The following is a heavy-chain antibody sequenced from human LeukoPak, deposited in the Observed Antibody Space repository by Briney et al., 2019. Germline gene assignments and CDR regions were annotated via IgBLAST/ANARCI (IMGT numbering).Heavy chain of an antibody. CDR2: ISWNSGSI. Sequence: GGSLRLSCAASGFTFDDYAMHWVRQAPGKGLEWVSGISWNSGSIGYADSVKGRFTISRDNAKNSLYLQMNSLRAEDTAVYYCARDPTPRYCSGGSCYTHYGMDVWGQGTTVTVSS. J-gene: IGHJ6*02. V-gene: IGHV3-9*01. CDR1: GFTFDDYA. D-gene: IGHD2-15*01. CDR3: ARDPTPRYCSGGSCYTHYGMDV.